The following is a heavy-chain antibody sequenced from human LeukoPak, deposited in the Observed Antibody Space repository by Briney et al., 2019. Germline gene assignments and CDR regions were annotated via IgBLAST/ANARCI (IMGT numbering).Heavy chain of an antibody. J-gene: IGHJ4*02. CDR1: GFSVISSY. V-gene: IGHV3-53*01. D-gene: IGHD6-13*01. CDR2: IYGGGSGGST. CDR3: ARIAAAGPFDY. Sequence: GGSLRHSCAASGFSVISSYMSWVRKAPGKGLEWVSVIYGGGSGGSTSYADSVKGRFTISRDNSKNTLYLQMNSLRAEDTAVYSCARIAAAGPFDYWGQGTLVTVSS.